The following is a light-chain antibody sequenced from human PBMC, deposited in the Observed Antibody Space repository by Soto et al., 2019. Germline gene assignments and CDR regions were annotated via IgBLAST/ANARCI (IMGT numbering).Light chain of an antibody. V-gene: IGKV3-20*01. Sequence: DMVLTQPPGTLSLSPGERATLSCRASQSVSSSYLAWYQQKPGQAPRLLIYGPSSRATGITDRFSGSCAGTYLTITSSRLEPEDVAGYYCQQYCRSFAFGPGTKVEIK. CDR3: QQYCRSFA. CDR1: QSVSSSY. CDR2: GPS. J-gene: IGKJ1*01.